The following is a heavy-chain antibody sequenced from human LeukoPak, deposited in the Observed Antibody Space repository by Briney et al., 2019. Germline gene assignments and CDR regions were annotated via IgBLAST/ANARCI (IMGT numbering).Heavy chain of an antibody. Sequence: GSLRLSCAASGFSFIKYSMTWVRQAPGKGLEWVSAITGSGAFTDYADSVKGRFTISRDNSKSTLYLQMNSLRAEDTAVYYCAKRSAESSGYFDSWGQGTRVTVSS. J-gene: IGHJ4*02. CDR1: GFSFIKYS. CDR2: ITGSGAFT. CDR3: AKRSAESSGYFDS. D-gene: IGHD6-19*01. V-gene: IGHV3-23*01.